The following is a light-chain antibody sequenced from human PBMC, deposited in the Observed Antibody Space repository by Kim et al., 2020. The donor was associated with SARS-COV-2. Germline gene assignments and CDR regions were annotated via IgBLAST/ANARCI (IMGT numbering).Light chain of an antibody. CDR2: DDS. V-gene: IGLV3-21*03. CDR1: NIGSKS. Sequence: PGKTARSTCGGNNIGSKSVHWYQQKPGQAPVLVVYDDSDRPSGIPERFSGSNSGNTATLTISRVEAGDEADYYCQVWDSSSDHHVVFGGGTQLTVL. J-gene: IGLJ2*01. CDR3: QVWDSSSDHHVV.